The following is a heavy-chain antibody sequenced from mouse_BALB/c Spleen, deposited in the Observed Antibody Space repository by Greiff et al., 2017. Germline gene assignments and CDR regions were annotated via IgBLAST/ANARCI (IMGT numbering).Heavy chain of an antibody. CDR2: ISYSGST. CDR3: ARWALPYAMDY. CDR1: GYSITSDYA. J-gene: IGHJ4*01. V-gene: IGHV3-2*02. Sequence: EVKLMESGPGLVKPSQSLSLTCTVTGYSITSDYAWNWIRQFPGNKLEWMGYISYSGSTSYNPSLKSRISITRDTSKNQFFLQLNSVTTEDTATYYCARWALPYAMDYWGQGTSVTVSS. D-gene: IGHD5-5*01.